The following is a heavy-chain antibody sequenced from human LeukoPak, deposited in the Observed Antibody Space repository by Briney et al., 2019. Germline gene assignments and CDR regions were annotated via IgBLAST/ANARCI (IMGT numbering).Heavy chain of an antibody. J-gene: IGHJ4*02. V-gene: IGHV3-66*01. CDR2: IYSGGST. CDR3: ARDFDY. Sequence: GGSLRLSCVASGFTFSDYYMSWIRQAPGKGLEWVSVIYSGGSTYYADSVKGRFTISRDNSKNTLYLQMNSLRAEDTAVYYCARDFDYWGQGTLVTVSS. CDR1: GFTFSDYY.